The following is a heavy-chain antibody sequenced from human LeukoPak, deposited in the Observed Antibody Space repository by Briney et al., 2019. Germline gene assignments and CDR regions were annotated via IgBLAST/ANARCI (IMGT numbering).Heavy chain of an antibody. CDR2: ISGSGGST. CDR3: ARVGYSGGYPGAFDS. J-gene: IGHJ3*02. D-gene: IGHD1-26*01. Sequence: VGSLRLSSAASGFTFSSYAMSWVCQAPEKGLGWVSAISGSGGSTYYADSVKGRFTISRDNSKNTLYLRMNSLRAEDTAVYFCARVGYSGGYPGAFDSWGQGTMVTVSS. V-gene: IGHV3-23*01. CDR1: GFTFSSYA.